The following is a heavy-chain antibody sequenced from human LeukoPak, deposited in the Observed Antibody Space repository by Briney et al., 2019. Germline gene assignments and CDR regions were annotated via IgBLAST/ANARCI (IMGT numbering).Heavy chain of an antibody. CDR3: AREFYGDYVRWFDP. CDR2: IYTSGST. V-gene: IGHV4-61*02. Sequence: SETLSLTCTVSGGSISSGSYYWSWIRQPAGKGLEWIGRIYTSGSTNYNPYLKSRVTISVDTSKNQFSLKLSSVTAADTAVYYCAREFYGDYVRWFDPWGQGTLVTVSS. D-gene: IGHD4-17*01. CDR1: GGSISSGSYY. J-gene: IGHJ5*02.